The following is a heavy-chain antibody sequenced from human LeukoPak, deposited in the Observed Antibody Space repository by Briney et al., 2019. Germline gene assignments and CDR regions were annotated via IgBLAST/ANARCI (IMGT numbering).Heavy chain of an antibody. D-gene: IGHD2-2*02. CDR2: IKQDGSEK. CDR1: GFTFSSYW. J-gene: IGHJ3*02. Sequence: GGSLRLSCAASGFTFSSYWMSWVRQAPGKGLEWVANIKQDGSEKYYVDSVKGRFTISRDNAKNSLYLQMNRLRAEDTAVYYCARDFPIVVVPAAIPAAFDIWGQGTMVTVSS. V-gene: IGHV3-7*01. CDR3: ARDFPIVVVPAAIPAAFDI.